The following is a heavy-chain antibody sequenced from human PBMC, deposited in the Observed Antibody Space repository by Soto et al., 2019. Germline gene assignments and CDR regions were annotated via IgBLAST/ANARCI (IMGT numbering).Heavy chain of an antibody. Sequence: EVQLEESGGGVVQPGGSLRLSCAASGFTFEDFTMHWVRQAPGKGLEWVSLINWDGGDTFYADSVKGRFTISRDNSKSSLVLQMNGLRSEDTALYYCAKEDISRWDPFFDDWGQGTLVTVSS. D-gene: IGHD6-13*01. V-gene: IGHV3-43*01. CDR2: INWDGGDT. J-gene: IGHJ4*02. CDR1: GFTFEDFT. CDR3: AKEDISRWDPFFDD.